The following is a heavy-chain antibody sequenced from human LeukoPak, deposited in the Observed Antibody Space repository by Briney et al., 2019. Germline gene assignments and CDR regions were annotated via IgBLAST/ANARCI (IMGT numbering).Heavy chain of an antibody. J-gene: IGHJ3*02. CDR2: IGGSSTTI. CDR1: GFTFSNYG. CDR3: ARVLITFGGVIANGAFDI. V-gene: IGHV3-48*04. Sequence: PGGSLRLSCAASGFTFSNYGMNWVRQAPGKGLEWVSYIGGSSTTIYYADSVKGRFTISRDNARNSLYLQMNSLRAEDTAVYYCARVLITFGGVIANGAFDIWGQGTMATVSS. D-gene: IGHD3-16*02.